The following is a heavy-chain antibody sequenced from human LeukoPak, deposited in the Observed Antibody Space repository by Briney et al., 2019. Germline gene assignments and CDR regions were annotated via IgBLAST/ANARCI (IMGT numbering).Heavy chain of an antibody. CDR1: GYTFSDYY. V-gene: IGHV1-2*02. J-gene: IGHJ4*02. Sequence: GASVKVSCKASGYTFSDYYMHWVRQAPGQGLEWMGWIDPNSGGTKYAQKFQGRVTMTRDTSISTAYMELSRLRSDDTAVYYCARDPPRRDGYNSGSEGAYWGQGTLVTVSS. CDR3: ARDPPRRDGYNSGSEGAY. CDR2: IDPNSGGT. D-gene: IGHD5-24*01.